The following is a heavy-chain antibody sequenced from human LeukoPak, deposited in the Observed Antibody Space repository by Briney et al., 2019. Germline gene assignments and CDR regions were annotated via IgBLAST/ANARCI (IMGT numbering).Heavy chain of an antibody. CDR2: IIGSGGST. D-gene: IGHD3-22*01. Sequence: GGSLTLSCAASGFTFSSYAMSWVRHAPGKGLKWGSAIIGSGGSTYYADSVKGRFTISRDNSKNKLYLQMNSLRAADTDVYYCAKDPPASRNYYDSSGYYTILPFDYWGQGTLVTVSS. CDR1: GFTFSSYA. CDR3: AKDPPASRNYYDSSGYYTILPFDY. J-gene: IGHJ4*02. V-gene: IGHV3-23*01.